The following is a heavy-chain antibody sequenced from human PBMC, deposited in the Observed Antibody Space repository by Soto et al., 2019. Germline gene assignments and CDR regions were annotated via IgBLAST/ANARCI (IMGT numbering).Heavy chain of an antibody. CDR3: ARDAVGTIDFDY. D-gene: IGHD2-2*01. J-gene: IGHJ4*02. Sequence: ASVKVSFKASGYTFTSYDINWVRQATGQGLEWMGWMNPNSANTGYAQKFQGRVTMTRNTSISTAYMELSSLRSEDTAVYYCARDAVGTIDFDYWGQGTLVTVSS. CDR1: GYTFTSYD. CDR2: MNPNSANT. V-gene: IGHV1-8*01.